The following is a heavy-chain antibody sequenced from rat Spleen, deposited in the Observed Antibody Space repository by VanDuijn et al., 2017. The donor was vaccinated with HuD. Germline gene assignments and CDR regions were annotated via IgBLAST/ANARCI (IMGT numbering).Heavy chain of an antibody. CDR1: GFSLISYA. D-gene: IGHD3-1*01. CDR2: IWGDGST. J-gene: IGHJ2*01. V-gene: IGHV2-13*01. Sequence: QVQLKESGPGLVQPSQTLSLTCTVSGFSLISYAVNWVRQPPGKGLEWMGGIWGDGSTNYNSALKSRLGISRDTSKSQVFLKVSNLQTEDTAMYFCTIHPRYWGQGVMVTVSS. CDR3: TIHPRY.